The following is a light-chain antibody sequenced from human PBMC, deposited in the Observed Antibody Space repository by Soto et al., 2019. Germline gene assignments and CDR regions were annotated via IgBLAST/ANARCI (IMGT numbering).Light chain of an antibody. V-gene: IGLV2-14*01. CDR2: EVI. J-gene: IGLJ2*01. Sequence: QSALTQPASVSGSPGQSITISRPGTSRDVGGYNYVSLYQQHPGKAPKLRIYEVINRHSGISNRFSGSKSGNTDALTISWRQGEAEAEYYCCAHTSRSTHVVVCGGTKLAVL. CDR1: SRDVGGYNY. CDR3: CAHTSRSTHVV.